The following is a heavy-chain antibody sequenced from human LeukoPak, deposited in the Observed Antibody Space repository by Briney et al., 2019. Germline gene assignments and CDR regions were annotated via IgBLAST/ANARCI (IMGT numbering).Heavy chain of an antibody. Sequence: GRSLRLSCAASGFTFDDYAMHWVRQAPGKGLEWVSGISWNSGSIAYADSVKGRFTISRDNAKNSLYLQMNSLRAEDTALYFCAKDTHSIVTTILDYWGQGTLVPVSS. CDR2: ISWNSGSI. CDR1: GFTFDDYA. CDR3: AKDTHSIVTTILDY. V-gene: IGHV3-9*01. J-gene: IGHJ4*02. D-gene: IGHD4-17*01.